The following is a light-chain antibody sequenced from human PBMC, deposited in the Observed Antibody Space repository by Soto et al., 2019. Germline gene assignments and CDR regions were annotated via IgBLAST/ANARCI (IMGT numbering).Light chain of an antibody. CDR2: AAS. Sequence: IQLTQSPSSLSASVGDRVTITCRASQGISSYLAWYQQKPGKAPKLLIYAASTLQSGVPSRFSGSESGTDFTLTISSLQPEDFATYYCQQLNSYPFFGGGTKVEIK. J-gene: IGKJ4*01. V-gene: IGKV1-9*01. CDR3: QQLNSYPF. CDR1: QGISSY.